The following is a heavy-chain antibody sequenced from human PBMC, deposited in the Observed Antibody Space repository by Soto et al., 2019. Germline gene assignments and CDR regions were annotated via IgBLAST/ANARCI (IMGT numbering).Heavy chain of an antibody. CDR2: IKQDGSEK. CDR1: GFTFSSYW. CDR3: ARDGSGLELDAFDI. D-gene: IGHD1-7*01. Sequence: EVQLVESGGGLVQPGGSLRLSCAASGFTFSSYWMSWVRQAPGKGLEWVANIKQDGSEKYYVDSVKGRFTISRDNAKTSLYLPMHGLRAEDTAVYYCARDGSGLELDAFDIWGQGTMVTVSS. J-gene: IGHJ3*02. V-gene: IGHV3-7*01.